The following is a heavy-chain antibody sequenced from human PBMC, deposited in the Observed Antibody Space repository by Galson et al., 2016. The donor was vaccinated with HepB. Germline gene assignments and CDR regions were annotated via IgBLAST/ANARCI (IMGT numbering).Heavy chain of an antibody. Sequence: SVKVSCKASGFDFRRFGFTWVRQVPGQGPEWMGWISAYNGNTHQAQKFQARVTMTTDTSTDTAYMELTNLNSDDTAIYYCARDSEWALTLPSYWGQGTLLIVSS. CDR1: GFDFRRFG. CDR2: ISAYNGNT. D-gene: IGHD1-26*01. J-gene: IGHJ4*02. V-gene: IGHV1-18*01. CDR3: ARDSEWALTLPSY.